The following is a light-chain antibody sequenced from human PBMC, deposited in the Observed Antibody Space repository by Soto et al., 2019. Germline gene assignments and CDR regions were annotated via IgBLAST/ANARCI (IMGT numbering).Light chain of an antibody. Sequence: EIVLTQSPGTLSLSPGERATLSCRASQSVSSSYLAWYQQKPGQAPRLLIYGASSRATGIPDRFSGSGSGTDFTLTSRRLEPEYFAVYYCQQYGSSPWTFDQGTKVEIK. CDR2: GAS. V-gene: IGKV3-20*01. CDR3: QQYGSSPWT. CDR1: QSVSSSY. J-gene: IGKJ1*01.